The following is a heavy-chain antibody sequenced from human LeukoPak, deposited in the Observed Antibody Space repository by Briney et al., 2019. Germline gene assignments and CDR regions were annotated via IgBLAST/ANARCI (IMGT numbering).Heavy chain of an antibody. CDR1: GGSISSSSYY. J-gene: IGHJ4*02. D-gene: IGHD3-22*01. V-gene: IGHV4-39*01. Sequence: SETLSLTCTVSGGSISSSSYYWGWIRQPPGKGLEWIGSIYYSGSTYYNPSLKSRVTISVDTSKNQFSLKLSSVTAADTAVYYCARQYFSTIVRPQATIDYWGQGTLVTVSS. CDR2: IYYSGST. CDR3: ARQYFSTIVRPQATIDY.